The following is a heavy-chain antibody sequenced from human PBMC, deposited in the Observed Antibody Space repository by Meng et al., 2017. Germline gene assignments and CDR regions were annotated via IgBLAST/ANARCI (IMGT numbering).Heavy chain of an antibody. V-gene: IGHV1-2*02. Sequence: QVQLVQSCSEVKKPGASVKVSCKASGYTFTHYYLHWVRQAPGQGLEWMGWINPHSGGTYFAQNFQGRVTVTSDTSISTAYMELSRLRSDDTAMYYCARRVAVAGNTSRVRWFDPWGQGTLVTVSS. CDR3: ARRVAVAGNTSRVRWFDP. CDR2: INPHSGGT. D-gene: IGHD6-19*01. J-gene: IGHJ5*02. CDR1: GYTFTHYY.